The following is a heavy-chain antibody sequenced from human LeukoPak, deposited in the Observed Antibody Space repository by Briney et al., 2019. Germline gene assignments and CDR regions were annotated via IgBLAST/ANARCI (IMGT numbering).Heavy chain of an antibody. CDR2: ISNDGSHK. D-gene: IGHD4-23*01. Sequence: GGSLRLSCAASGFPFSSYSMHWVRQAPGNGLQWVAGISNDGSHKYYADSVKGRFIISRDNYKNTLSLQMNTLRPDDTAVFYCASDPPRIADYGGEYFHHWGQGPLVPVSS. J-gene: IGHJ1*01. CDR1: GFPFSSYS. V-gene: IGHV3-30*04. CDR3: ASDPPRIADYGGEYFHH.